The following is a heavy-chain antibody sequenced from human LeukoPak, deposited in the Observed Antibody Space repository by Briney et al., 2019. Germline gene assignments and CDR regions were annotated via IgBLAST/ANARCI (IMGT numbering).Heavy chain of an antibody. D-gene: IGHD2-2*01. CDR1: GGSISSYY. CDR3: ARVQVVPAATQHFDY. CDR2: IYYSGTT. J-gene: IGHJ4*02. Sequence: SETLSLTCTVSGGSISSYYWSWIRQPPGRGLEWIGYIYYSGTTNYNPSLKSRVTISVDTSKNQFSLKLSSVTAADTAVYYCARVQVVPAATQHFDYWGQGTPVTVSS. V-gene: IGHV4-59*01.